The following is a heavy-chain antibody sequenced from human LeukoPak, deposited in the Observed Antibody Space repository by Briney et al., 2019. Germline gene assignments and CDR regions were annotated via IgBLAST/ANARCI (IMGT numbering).Heavy chain of an antibody. V-gene: IGHV3-30*18. J-gene: IGHJ4*02. Sequence: GGSLRLSCTASGFTFSSTGMHWVRQAPGKGLDLVASISYDGSSKKYVDSVKGRFTISRDNSKRTLYLQMNSLRSEDTAVYYCAKEGLRFFDFWGQGTLVTVSS. D-gene: IGHD5-12*01. CDR1: GFTFSSTG. CDR2: ISYDGSSK. CDR3: AKEGLRFFDF.